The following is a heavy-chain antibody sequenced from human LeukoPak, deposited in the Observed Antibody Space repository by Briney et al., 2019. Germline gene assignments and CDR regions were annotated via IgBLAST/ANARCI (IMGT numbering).Heavy chain of an antibody. D-gene: IGHD4-17*01. CDR2: SSSGGSNP. Sequence: GGSLRLSCAASGFTFSKYALVWVRQAPGKGLEWVSASSSGGSNPLYADAVKGRFTISRDNSKNTLYLQMNSLRAEDTAVYYCGRDPDGDYVGAFEFWGRGTMVIVSS. CDR1: GFTFSKYA. J-gene: IGHJ3*01. V-gene: IGHV3-23*01. CDR3: GRDPDGDYVGAFEF.